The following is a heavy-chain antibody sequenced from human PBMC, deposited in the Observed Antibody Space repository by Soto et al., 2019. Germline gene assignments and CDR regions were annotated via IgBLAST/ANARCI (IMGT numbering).Heavy chain of an antibody. CDR2: INAGNGNT. J-gene: IGHJ6*02. D-gene: IGHD3-10*01. V-gene: IGHV1-3*01. CDR1: GYTFTSYA. CDR3: ASGNMVRGAVYSYGMDV. Sequence: QVQLVQSGAEVKKPGASVKVSCKSSGYTFTSYAMHWVRQAPGQRLEWMGWINAGNGNTKYSQKFQGRVTITRDTSASTAAMELGSLRSEDTAVDYCASGNMVRGAVYSYGMDVWGQGTTVTVSS.